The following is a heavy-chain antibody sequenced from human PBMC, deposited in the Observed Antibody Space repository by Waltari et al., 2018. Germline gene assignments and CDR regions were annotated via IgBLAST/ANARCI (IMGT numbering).Heavy chain of an antibody. CDR2: SYSDGRT. V-gene: IGHV3-53*01. CDR3: ATKPTDSAWYER. CDR1: GFTVSTNY. D-gene: IGHD4-4*01. J-gene: IGHJ5*02. Sequence: EVQLVESGGGLIQPGGSLRLSCAASGFTVSTNYMSWVRQAPGKGVEWVSVSYSDGRTYYAASVEGRFTISRDDSKNTLYLQMNSLGLEDTAVYYCATKPTDSAWYERWGQGTLVTVSS.